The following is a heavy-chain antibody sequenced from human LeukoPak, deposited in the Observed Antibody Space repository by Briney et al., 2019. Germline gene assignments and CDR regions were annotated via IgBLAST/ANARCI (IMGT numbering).Heavy chain of an antibody. V-gene: IGHV4-39*01. CDR3: ARHFGWVGGNVDY. CDR2: MYHTGTS. J-gene: IGHJ4*02. CDR1: GGAISSDSYY. Sequence: LETLSLTCTVSGGAISSDSYYWGWIRQPPGKGLEWLGYMYHTGTSYYNPSLRSRVTISVDRSKNQFSLKLSSVTAEDTAVYYCARHFGWVGGNVDYWGQGTLVTVSS. D-gene: IGHD3-9*01.